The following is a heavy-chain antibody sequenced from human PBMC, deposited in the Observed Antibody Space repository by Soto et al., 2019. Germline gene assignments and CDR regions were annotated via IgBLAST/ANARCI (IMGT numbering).Heavy chain of an antibody. CDR3: ARLYSGTVRGAFDI. J-gene: IGHJ3*02. CDR1: GYTFTNYG. D-gene: IGHD1-26*01. V-gene: IGHV1-18*01. CDR2: ISAYNGNT. Sequence: VASVKVSCKSSGYTFTNYGISWVRQAPGQGLEWMGWISAYNGNTNNAQKFQGRVTMTTDTSTSTAYMELRSLISDDTAVYYCARLYSGTVRGAFDIWGQGTMVTVSS.